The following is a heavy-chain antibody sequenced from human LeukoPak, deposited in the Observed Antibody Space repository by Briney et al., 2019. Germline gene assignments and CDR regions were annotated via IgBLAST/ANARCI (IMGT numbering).Heavy chain of an antibody. CDR1: GFTFSSYE. Sequence: GGSLRLSCAASGFTFSSYEMNWVRQAPGKGLEWVSYISSSGSTIYYADSVKGRFTISRDNVKNSLYLQMNSLRAEDTAVYYCARDLAVAGSWGQGTLVTVSS. CDR3: ARDLAVAGS. CDR2: ISSSGSTI. D-gene: IGHD6-19*01. J-gene: IGHJ5*02. V-gene: IGHV3-48*03.